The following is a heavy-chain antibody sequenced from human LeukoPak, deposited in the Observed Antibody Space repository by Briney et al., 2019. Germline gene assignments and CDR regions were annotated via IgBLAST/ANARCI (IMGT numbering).Heavy chain of an antibody. Sequence: GGSLRLSCAASGFTFSSYGMPWVRQAPGKGLEWVAVIWYDGSNKYYADSVKGRFTISRDNSKNTLYLQMNSLRAEDTAVYYCARDATIFGVVITYFDYWGQGTLVTVSS. CDR1: GFTFSSYG. CDR3: ARDATIFGVVITYFDY. J-gene: IGHJ4*02. V-gene: IGHV3-33*01. CDR2: IWYDGSNK. D-gene: IGHD3-3*01.